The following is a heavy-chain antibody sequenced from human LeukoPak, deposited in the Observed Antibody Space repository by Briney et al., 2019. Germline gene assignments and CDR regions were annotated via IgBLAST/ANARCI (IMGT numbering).Heavy chain of an antibody. V-gene: IGHV3-48*03. J-gene: IGHJ3*02. D-gene: IGHD2-15*01. CDR2: ISSSGSTI. CDR3: AGRLVVVAPRGRAFDI. Sequence: GGSLRLSRAASGFTFSSYEMNWVRQAPGKGLEWVSYISSSGSTIYYADSVKGRFTISRDNAKNSLYLQMNSLRAEDTAVYYCAGRLVVVAPRGRAFDIWGQGTMVTVSS. CDR1: GFTFSSYE.